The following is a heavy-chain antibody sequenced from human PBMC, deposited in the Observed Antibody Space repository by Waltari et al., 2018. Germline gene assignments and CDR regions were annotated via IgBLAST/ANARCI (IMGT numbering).Heavy chain of an antibody. V-gene: IGHV4-34*01. CDR3: ARLYDFWSGYSGFPDAFDI. CDR2: INHIGST. Sequence: QVQLQQWGAGLLKPSETLSLTCAVYGGSFSGYYWSWIRQPPGKGLEWIGEINHIGSTNSNPSLKSRVTISVDTSKNQFSLKLSSVTAADTAVYYCARLYDFWSGYSGFPDAFDIWGQGTMVTVSS. D-gene: IGHD3-3*01. J-gene: IGHJ3*02. CDR1: GGSFSGYY.